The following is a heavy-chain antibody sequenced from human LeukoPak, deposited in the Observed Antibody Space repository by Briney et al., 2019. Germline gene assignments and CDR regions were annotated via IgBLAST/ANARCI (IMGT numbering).Heavy chain of an antibody. J-gene: IGHJ4*02. CDR2: IYYSGST. CDR3: AREGEVREMTT. V-gene: IGHV4-31*03. Sequence: SETLSLTCTVSGGSIRSGGYYWSWIRQHPGKGLEWIGYIYYSGSTYYNPSLKSRVTISVDTSKNQFSLKLSSVTAADTAVYYCAREGEVREMTTWGQGTLVTVSS. D-gene: IGHD5-24*01. CDR1: GGSIRSGGYY.